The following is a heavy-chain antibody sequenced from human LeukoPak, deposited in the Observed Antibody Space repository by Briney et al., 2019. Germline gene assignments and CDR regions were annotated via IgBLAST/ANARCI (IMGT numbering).Heavy chain of an antibody. Sequence: PGGSLRLSCTASGFTVSSNYMNWVRQAPGKGLEWVSVIYSGGSTYYADSVKARFTISRDNSENSLYLQMSSLRAEDTAVYYCARDPAVVPAARGGREFDPWGQGTLVTVSS. D-gene: IGHD2-2*01. CDR1: GFTVSSNY. J-gene: IGHJ5*02. CDR3: ARDPAVVPAARGGREFDP. CDR2: IYSGGST. V-gene: IGHV3-66*01.